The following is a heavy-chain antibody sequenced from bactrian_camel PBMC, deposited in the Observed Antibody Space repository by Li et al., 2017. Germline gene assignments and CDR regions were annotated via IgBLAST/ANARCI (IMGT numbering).Heavy chain of an antibody. Sequence: VQLVESGGGSVQAGGSLRLSCAFDAYTPANVRMAWFRQAPGKGLERVASINSDGGTTYYQDSVKGRFTIARDNAKSMVYLQMERLKSEDTALYYCTTRISECVYCTSSDGCYSHRGQGTEVTVS. V-gene: IGHV3S40*01. J-gene: IGHJ4*01. CDR1: AYTPANVR. D-gene: IGHD2*01. CDR2: INSDGGTT.